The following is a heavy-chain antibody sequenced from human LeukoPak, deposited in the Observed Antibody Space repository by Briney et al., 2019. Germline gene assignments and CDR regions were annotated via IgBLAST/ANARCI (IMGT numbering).Heavy chain of an antibody. Sequence: ASVKVSCKASGYTFTGYYMHCVRQAPGQGLEWMGWINPNSGGTNYAQKFQGRVTMTRDKSISTAYMELSRLKSDDTALYYCARDIGSGSYSSDSWGQGTLVTVSS. CDR2: INPNSGGT. D-gene: IGHD3-10*01. J-gene: IGHJ5*01. V-gene: IGHV1-2*02. CDR3: ARDIGSGSYSSDS. CDR1: GYTFTGYY.